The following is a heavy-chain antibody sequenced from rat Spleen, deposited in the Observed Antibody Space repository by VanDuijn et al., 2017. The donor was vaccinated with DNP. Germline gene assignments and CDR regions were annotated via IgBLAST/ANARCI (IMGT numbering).Heavy chain of an antibody. CDR1: GFSLTSYN. CDR2: IWNTGGT. CDR3: TRMSSTDYFDY. V-gene: IGHV2-41*01. J-gene: IGHJ2*01. Sequence: QVQLKESGPGLVQPSQTLSLTCTVAGFSLTSYNVHWVRQPPGKGLEWMGVIWNTGGTRYNSALKSRLSISRDTSKNQVFLKLDSLHTDDTGTYYCTRMSSTDYFDYWGQGVMVTVSS.